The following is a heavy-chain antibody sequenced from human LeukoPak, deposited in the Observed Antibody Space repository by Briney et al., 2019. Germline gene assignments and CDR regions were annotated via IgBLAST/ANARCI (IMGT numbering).Heavy chain of an antibody. Sequence: PGGSLRLSCAASGFTFSSYSMNWVRQAPGKGLEWVSSISSSSSYIYYADSVKGRFTISRDNAKNSLYLQMNSLRAEDTAVYYCAGPTGNRGDAFDIWGQGTMVTVSS. CDR1: GFTFSSYS. D-gene: IGHD1-1*01. CDR3: AGPTGNRGDAFDI. J-gene: IGHJ3*02. CDR2: ISSSSSYI. V-gene: IGHV3-21*01.